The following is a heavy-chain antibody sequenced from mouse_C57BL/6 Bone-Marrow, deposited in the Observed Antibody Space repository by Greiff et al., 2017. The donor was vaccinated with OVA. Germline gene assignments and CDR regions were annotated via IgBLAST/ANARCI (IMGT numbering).Heavy chain of an antibody. CDR1: GYSFTDYN. V-gene: IGHV1-39*01. D-gene: IGHD1-1*01. CDR2: INPNYGTT. J-gene: IGHJ1*03. CDR3: AFYYGSSYRYFDV. Sequence: VQLQQSGPELVKPGASVKISCKASGYSFTDYNMNWVKQSNGKSLEWIGVINPNYGTTSYNQKFKGKATLTVDQSSSTASMQLNSLTSEDSAVYYCAFYYGSSYRYFDVWGTGTTVTVSS.